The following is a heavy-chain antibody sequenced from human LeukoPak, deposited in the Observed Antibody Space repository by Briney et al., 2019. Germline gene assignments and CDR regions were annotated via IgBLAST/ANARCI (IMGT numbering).Heavy chain of an antibody. CDR3: ARVPSRTPNYYDSSGYQVGNWFDP. V-gene: IGHV4-38-2*01. D-gene: IGHD3-22*01. CDR1: GYSISSGYY. CDR2: IYHSGST. J-gene: IGHJ5*02. Sequence: SETLSLTCAVSGYSISSGYYWAWIRQPPGKGLEWIGSIYHSGSTYYNPSLKSRVTISVDTSKNQFSLKLSSVTAADTAVYYCARVPSRTPNYYDSSGYQVGNWFDPWGQGTLVTVSS.